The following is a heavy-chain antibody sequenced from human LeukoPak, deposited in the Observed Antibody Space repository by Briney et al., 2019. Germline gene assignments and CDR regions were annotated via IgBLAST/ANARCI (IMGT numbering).Heavy chain of an antibody. Sequence: GGSLRLSCAASGFTFSSYAMNWVRQAPGKGLEWVSGISGSGGGTYYADSMKGRFTISRDNSKNTLYLQMTSLRAEDTAVYYCVKRAYGDRGPFDYWGQGTLVTVSS. CDR3: VKRAYGDRGPFDY. CDR2: ISGSGGGT. CDR1: GFTFSSYA. V-gene: IGHV3-23*01. D-gene: IGHD4-17*01. J-gene: IGHJ4*02.